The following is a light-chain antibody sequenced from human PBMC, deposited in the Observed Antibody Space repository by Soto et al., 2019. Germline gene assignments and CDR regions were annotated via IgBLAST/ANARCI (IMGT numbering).Light chain of an antibody. V-gene: IGKV3-15*01. CDR2: GAS. CDR1: QSVSSN. Sequence: EIVMTQSPTTLSVSTGERATLSCRASQSVSSNLAWYQQKAGQAHRLLIYGASTRATGIPDRFSGSGSGTEFTLTISSLEPEDFAVYYCQQRSNWPITFGQGTRLEI. J-gene: IGKJ5*01. CDR3: QQRSNWPIT.